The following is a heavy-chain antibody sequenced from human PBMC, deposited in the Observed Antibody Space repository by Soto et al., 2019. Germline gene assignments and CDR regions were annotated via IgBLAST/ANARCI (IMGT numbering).Heavy chain of an antibody. J-gene: IGHJ4*02. CDR3: ARWSYDFWSGYYYD. CDR1: GGSFSGYY. V-gene: IGHV4-34*01. D-gene: IGHD3-3*01. CDR2: INHSGST. Sequence: QVQLQQWCAGLLKPSETLSLTCAVYGGSFSGYYWSWIRQPPGKWLEWIGEINHSGSTNYNPSLKSRVTISVDTSKNQFSLKMSSVTAADTAVYYCARWSYDFWSGYYYDWGQGTLVTVSS.